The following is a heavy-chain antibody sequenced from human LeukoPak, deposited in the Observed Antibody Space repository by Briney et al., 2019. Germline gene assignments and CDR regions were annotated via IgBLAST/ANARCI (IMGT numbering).Heavy chain of an antibody. CDR2: IYYSGST. D-gene: IGHD3-10*01. CDR1: GGSISDYY. V-gene: IGHV4-59*01. Sequence: SETLSLTCTVSGGSISDYYWSWIRQPPGKGLEWIGYIYYSGSTNYNPSLKNRVTISVDTSKNQFSLKLSSVTAADTAVYYCARLSNYGIYYFDYWGQGTLVTVSS. CDR3: ARLSNYGIYYFDY. J-gene: IGHJ4*02.